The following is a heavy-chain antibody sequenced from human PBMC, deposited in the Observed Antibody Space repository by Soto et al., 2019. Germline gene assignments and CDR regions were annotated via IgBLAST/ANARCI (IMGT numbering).Heavy chain of an antibody. CDR3: TTDRSDYSDSRDNYVRFDY. CDR1: GFTVTDPW. D-gene: IGHD3-22*01. V-gene: IGHV3-15*07. Sequence: GGSLRLSCADSGFTVTDPWVNWVRQVPGKGLEWVGRIKSRADGGTTDFAAPVRDRFVISRDDSKNTVYLQMNSLKTEDTAVYYCTTDRSDYSDSRDNYVRFDYWGQG. J-gene: IGHJ4*02. CDR2: IKSRADGGTT.